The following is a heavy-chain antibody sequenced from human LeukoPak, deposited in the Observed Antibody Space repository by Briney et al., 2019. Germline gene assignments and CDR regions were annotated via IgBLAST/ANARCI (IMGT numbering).Heavy chain of an antibody. D-gene: IGHD2-15*01. Sequence: ASVTVSCKASGYTFTSYGISWVRQAPGQGLEWMGWISAYNGNTNYAQKLQGRVTMTTDTSTSTAYMELRSLRSDDSAVYYCARSAQADIVVVVAATHNDYWGQGTLVTVSS. J-gene: IGHJ4*02. CDR1: GYTFTSYG. V-gene: IGHV1-18*01. CDR3: ARSAQADIVVVVAATHNDY. CDR2: ISAYNGNT.